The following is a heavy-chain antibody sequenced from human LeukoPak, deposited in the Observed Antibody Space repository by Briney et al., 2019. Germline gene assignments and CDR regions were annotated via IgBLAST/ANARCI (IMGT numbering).Heavy chain of an antibody. CDR1: GFSISSDYH. CDR3: AREGGLATMVRGVISY. CDR2: IYYSGST. D-gene: IGHD3-10*01. V-gene: IGHV4-38-2*02. Sequence: PSETLSLTCTVSGFSISSDYHWGWIRQPPGKGLEWIGYIYYSGSTYYNPSLKSRVTISVDTSKNQFSLKLSSVTAADTAVYYCAREGGLATMVRGVISYWGQGTLVTVSS. J-gene: IGHJ4*02.